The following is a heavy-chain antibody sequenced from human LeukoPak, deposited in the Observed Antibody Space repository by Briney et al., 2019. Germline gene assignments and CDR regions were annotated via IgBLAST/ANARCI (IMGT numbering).Heavy chain of an antibody. J-gene: IGHJ3*02. D-gene: IGHD3-22*01. CDR2: IFYSRSA. Sequence: TSETLSLTCTVSGDSIRTYYWTWIRQPPGKGLEWIGYIFYSRSANINPSLKSRVSISVDTSKNQFSLKLDSVTTADTAVYYCARYVDPYDISPHSFDIWGQGTVVTVSS. CDR1: GDSIRTYY. CDR3: ARYVDPYDISPHSFDI. V-gene: IGHV4-59*01.